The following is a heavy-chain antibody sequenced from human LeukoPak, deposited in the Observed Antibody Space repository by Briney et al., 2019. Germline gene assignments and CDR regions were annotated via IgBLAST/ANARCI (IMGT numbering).Heavy chain of an antibody. V-gene: IGHV3-30*04. CDR1: GFTFSSYA. CDR2: ISYDGSNK. CDR3: AKDPSSEIVVALGAFDI. Sequence: RSLRLSCAASGFTFSSYAMHWVRQAPGKGLEWVAVISYDGSNKYYADSVKGRFTISRDNSKNTLYLQMNSLRAEDTAVYYCAKDPSSEIVVALGAFDIWGQGTMVTVSS. D-gene: IGHD3-22*01. J-gene: IGHJ3*02.